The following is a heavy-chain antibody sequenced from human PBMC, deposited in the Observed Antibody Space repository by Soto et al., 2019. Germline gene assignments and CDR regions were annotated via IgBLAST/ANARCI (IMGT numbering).Heavy chain of an antibody. D-gene: IGHD6-13*01. J-gene: IGHJ4*02. CDR3: TRDLPGYGSSWPRE. CDR1: GFTVSNNY. CDR2: IFSGGHT. Sequence: EVQLVETGGALIQPGGSLRLSCAASGFTVSNNYMSWVRQAPGKGLEWVSVIFSGGHTYSADAVKGRFTISRDNSKNTLDLQMNSLRAEDTAVYYCTRDLPGYGSSWPREWGQGTLVTVSS. V-gene: IGHV3-53*02.